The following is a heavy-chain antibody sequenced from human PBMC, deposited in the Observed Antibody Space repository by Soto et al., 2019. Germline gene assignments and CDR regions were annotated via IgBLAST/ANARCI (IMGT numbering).Heavy chain of an antibody. D-gene: IGHD2-15*01. J-gene: IGHJ6*03. CDR1: GYTFTSYG. CDR2: ISAYNGNT. V-gene: IGHV1-18*01. CDR3: ARDFSGGSCYAPHYYYYYYMDV. Sequence: GASVKVSCKASGYTFTSYGISWVRQAPGQGLEWKGWISAYNGNTNYAQKLQGRVTMNTDTSTSTAYMELRSLRSDDTAVYYCARDFSGGSCYAPHYYYYYYMDVWGKGTTVTVSS.